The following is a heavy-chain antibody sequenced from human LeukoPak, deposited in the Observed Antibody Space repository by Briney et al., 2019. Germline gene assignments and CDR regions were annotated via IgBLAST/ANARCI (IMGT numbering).Heavy chain of an antibody. D-gene: IGHD2-21*01. CDR2: INHSGST. CDR1: GGSFSGYY. Sequence: PSETLSLTCAVYGGSFSGYYWSWIRQPPGKGLEWIGEINHSGSTNYNPSLKSRVTISVDTSKNQFSLKLSSVTAADTAVYYCARDIYIGVVKSFDYWGQETLVTVSS. J-gene: IGHJ4*02. CDR3: ARDIYIGVVKSFDY. V-gene: IGHV4-34*01.